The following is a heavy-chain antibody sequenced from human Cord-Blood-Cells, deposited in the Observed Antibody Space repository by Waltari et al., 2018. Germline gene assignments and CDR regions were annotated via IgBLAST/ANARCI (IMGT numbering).Heavy chain of an antibody. CDR3: ARRNYYDSSGSFDP. J-gene: IGHJ5*02. CDR2: INHSGRT. V-gene: IGHV4-34*01. CDR1: GGSFSGYY. Sequence: QVQLQQWGAGLLKPSETLSLTCAVYGGSFSGYYWCWIRQPPGKGLEWIGEINHSGRTNYNPSLKSRVTISVDTSKNQFSLKLSSVTAADTAVYYCARRNYYDSSGSFDPWGQGTLVTVSS. D-gene: IGHD3-22*01.